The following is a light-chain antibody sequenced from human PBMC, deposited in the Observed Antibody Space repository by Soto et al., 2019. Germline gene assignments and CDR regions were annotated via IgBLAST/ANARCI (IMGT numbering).Light chain of an antibody. Sequence: DIVMTQSPDSLAVSLGERATINCKSSQSVLYSSNNKNYLAWYQQEPGQPPKLLIYWASTRESGVPDRFSGSGSGTGFTLTISSLQAEDVAVYYCQQYYTTPLTFGGGTRLEIK. J-gene: IGKJ5*01. V-gene: IGKV4-1*01. CDR1: QSVLYSSNNKNY. CDR2: WAS. CDR3: QQYYTTPLT.